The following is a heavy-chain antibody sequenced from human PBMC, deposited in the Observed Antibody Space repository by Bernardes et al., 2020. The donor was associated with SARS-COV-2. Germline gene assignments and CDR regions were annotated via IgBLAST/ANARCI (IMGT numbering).Heavy chain of an antibody. CDR2: INSDGSST. D-gene: IGHD5-12*01. CDR3: ARVADSDYDFWLRY. CDR1: GFTFSSYW. V-gene: IGHV3-74*01. J-gene: IGHJ4*02. Sequence: GGSLRLSCAASGFTFSSYWMHWVRQAPGKGLVWVSRINSDGSSTSYADSVKGRFTISRDNAKNTLYLQMSSLRAEDTAVYYCARVADSDYDFWLRYWGQGTLVTVSS.